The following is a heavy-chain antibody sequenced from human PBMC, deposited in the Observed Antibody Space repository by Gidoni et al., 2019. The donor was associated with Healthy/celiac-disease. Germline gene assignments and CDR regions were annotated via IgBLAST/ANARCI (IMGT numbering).Heavy chain of an antibody. J-gene: IGHJ3*02. D-gene: IGHD3-16*01. CDR3: AREGPVSGDAFDI. CDR2: IWYDGSNK. Sequence: QVQLVESGGGVVQPGRSLRLSCAASGFTFSSYGMHWVRQAPGKGLEGVAVIWYDGSNKYYADSVKGRFTISRDNSKNTLYLQMNSLRAEDTAVYYCAREGPVSGDAFDIWGQGTMVTVSS. CDR1: GFTFSSYG. V-gene: IGHV3-33*01.